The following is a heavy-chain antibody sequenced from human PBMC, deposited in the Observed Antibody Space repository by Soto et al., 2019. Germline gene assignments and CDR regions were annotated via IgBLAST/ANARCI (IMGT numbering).Heavy chain of an antibody. V-gene: IGHV1-69*01. D-gene: IGHD5-12*01. CDR3: ARDGGYSGYDYCFDY. J-gene: IGHJ4*02. Sequence: QVQLVQSGAEVKKPGSSVKVSCKASGGTLSTYGINWVRQAPGQGLEWMGGTIPNFDTAHYSQKFQDRMKITADESTSTDYMELSSLRSENTAVYYCARDGGYSGYDYCFDYWGRGALVTVSS. CDR2: TIPNFDTA. CDR1: GGTLSTYG.